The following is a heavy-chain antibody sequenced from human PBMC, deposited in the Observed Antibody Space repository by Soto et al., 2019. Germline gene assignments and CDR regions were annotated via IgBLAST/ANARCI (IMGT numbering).Heavy chain of an antibody. CDR3: AVFGNVVVASTYFDY. Sequence: QVQLVQSGAEVKKPGSSVNVSCKASGGTFSSYAISWVRQATGQGLEWMGGIIPIFGTANYAQKFQGRVTITADESASTAYMELSSLRSEDTAVYYCAVFGNVVVASTYFDYWGQGTLVTVSS. D-gene: IGHD2-15*01. CDR1: GGTFSSYA. V-gene: IGHV1-69*01. CDR2: IIPIFGTA. J-gene: IGHJ4*02.